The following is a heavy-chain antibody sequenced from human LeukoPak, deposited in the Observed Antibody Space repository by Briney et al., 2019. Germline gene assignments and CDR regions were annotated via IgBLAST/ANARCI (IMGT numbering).Heavy chain of an antibody. CDR1: GFTFSGSA. CDR2: IRSKANSYAT. J-gene: IGHJ6*03. D-gene: IGHD3-10*01. CDR3: AKGSEKKYYGSGSYRYYYYHYYMDV. Sequence: GGSLRLSCAASGFTFSGSAMHWVRQASGKGLEWVGRIRSKANSYATAYAASVKGRFTTSRDDSKNTAYLQMNSLRAEDTAVYYCAKGSEKKYYGSGSYRYYYYHYYMDVWGKGTTVTISS. V-gene: IGHV3-73*01.